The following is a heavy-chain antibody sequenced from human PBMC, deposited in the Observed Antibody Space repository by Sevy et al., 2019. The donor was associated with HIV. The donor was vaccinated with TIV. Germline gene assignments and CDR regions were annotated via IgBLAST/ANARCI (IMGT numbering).Heavy chain of an antibody. J-gene: IGHJ5*02. V-gene: IGHV4-34*01. D-gene: IGHD2-15*01. Sequence: SETLSLTCAVYGGSFSGYYWSWIRQPPGKGLEWIGEINHSGSTNYNPCLKSRVTISVDTSKNQFSLKLSFVTAADTAVYYCARGPGGGYCSGGSCSTEYNWFDPWGQGTLVTVSS. CDR2: INHSGST. CDR3: ARGPGGGYCSGGSCSTEYNWFDP. CDR1: GGSFSGYY.